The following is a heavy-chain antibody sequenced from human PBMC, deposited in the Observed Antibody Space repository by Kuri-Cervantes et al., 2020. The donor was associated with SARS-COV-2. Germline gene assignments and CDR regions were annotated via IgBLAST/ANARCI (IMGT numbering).Heavy chain of an antibody. J-gene: IGHJ4*02. CDR3: AMTGSYTSYGLGH. CDR2: INNDGSST. D-gene: IGHD5-18*01. CDR1: GFTFSSQW. V-gene: IGHV3-74*01. Sequence: GESLKISCLASGFTFSSQWMFWVRQVPGKGLMWLSRINNDGSSTIYVDSVKGRFTTSRDNAKNSVFLQMNSLRPEDTGVYYCAMTGSYTSYGLGHWGQGTLVTDSS.